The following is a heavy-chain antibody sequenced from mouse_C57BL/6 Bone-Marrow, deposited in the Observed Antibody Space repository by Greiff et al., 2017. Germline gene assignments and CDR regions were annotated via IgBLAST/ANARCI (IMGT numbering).Heavy chain of an antibody. J-gene: IGHJ2*01. Sequence: VKLQQSGAELVRPGASVQLSCTASGFNIKDDYMHWVKQRPEQGLEWIGWIDPENGDTEYDPMFQGQATITADTFSNTAYLQISSLTSEDTAVYYCTTHYGSSYHFGYWGQGTTLTVSS. CDR1: GFNIKDDY. CDR3: TTHYGSSYHFGY. D-gene: IGHD1-1*01. V-gene: IGHV14-4*01. CDR2: IDPENGDT.